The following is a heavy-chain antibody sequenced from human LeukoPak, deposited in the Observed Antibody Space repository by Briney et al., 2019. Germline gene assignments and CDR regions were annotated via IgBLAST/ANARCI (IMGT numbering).Heavy chain of an antibody. CDR3: ARGSLWYLDY. CDR2: ISSTSDYI. Sequence: PGGSLRLSCAVSGFTFSAYSMNWVRQAPGKGLEWVSSISSTSDYIYYADSVKGRFTISRDNAKNSLYLQMNSLRAGDTALYYCARGSLWYLDYWGQGTLVTVSS. CDR1: GFTFSAYS. V-gene: IGHV3-21*04. J-gene: IGHJ4*02.